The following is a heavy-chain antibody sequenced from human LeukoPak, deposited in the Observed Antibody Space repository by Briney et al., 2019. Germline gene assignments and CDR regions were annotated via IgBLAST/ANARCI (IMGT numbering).Heavy chain of an antibody. D-gene: IGHD3-16*02. CDR2: INPNNGDT. V-gene: IGHV1-2*02. CDR3: AKDRREMITFGGVIVSGHFDY. CDR1: GYTFTGNF. Sequence: ASVKVSCKTSGYTFTGNFMHWVRQAPGQGPEWMGWINPNNGDTNYAQKFQGRVTMTRVTSITTAYMELSSLRSDDTAVYYCAKDRREMITFGGVIVSGHFDYWGQGTLVTVSS. J-gene: IGHJ4*02.